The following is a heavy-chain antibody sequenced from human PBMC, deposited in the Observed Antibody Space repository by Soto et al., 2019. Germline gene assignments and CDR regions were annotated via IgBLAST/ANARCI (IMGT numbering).Heavy chain of an antibody. V-gene: IGHV3-15*07. CDR3: TTDLGSGWYAYYFDY. CDR1: GFTFSNAW. D-gene: IGHD6-19*01. J-gene: IGHJ4*02. Sequence: GGSLRLSCAASGFTFSNAWMNWVRQAPGKGLEWVGRIKSKTDGGTTDYAAPVKGRFTISRDDSKNTLYLQMNSLKTEDTAVYYCTTDLGSGWYAYYFDYWGQGTLVTVSS. CDR2: IKSKTDGGTT.